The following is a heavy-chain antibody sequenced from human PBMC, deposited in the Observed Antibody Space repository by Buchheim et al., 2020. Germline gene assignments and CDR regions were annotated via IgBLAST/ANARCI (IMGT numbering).Heavy chain of an antibody. CDR2: INHSGST. J-gene: IGHJ4*02. V-gene: IGHV4-34*01. CDR1: GGSFSGYY. CDR3: ARGNYYDSSGNDY. Sequence: QVQLQQWGAGLLKPSETLSLTCAVYGGSFSGYYWSWIRQPPGKGLEWIGEINHSGSTNYNPSLKSRVTISVDTSKNQFSLKLSSVTAADTAVYYCARGNYYDSSGNDYWGQGTL. D-gene: IGHD3-22*01.